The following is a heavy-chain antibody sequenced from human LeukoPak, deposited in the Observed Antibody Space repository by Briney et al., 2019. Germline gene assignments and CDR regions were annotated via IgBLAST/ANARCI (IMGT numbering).Heavy chain of an antibody. D-gene: IGHD1-26*01. J-gene: IGHJ3*02. Sequence: GGALRLSCAASGFTFNNYVMDWVRQAPGKGLQWVPAISGSGDSTYYADSVKGRFTISRDNSKNTLYLQMNSLRDDDTAVYYCAKGGGYYPVADALDIWGQGTMVTVSS. CDR2: ISGSGDST. V-gene: IGHV3-23*01. CDR3: AKGGGYYPVADALDI. CDR1: GFTFNNYV.